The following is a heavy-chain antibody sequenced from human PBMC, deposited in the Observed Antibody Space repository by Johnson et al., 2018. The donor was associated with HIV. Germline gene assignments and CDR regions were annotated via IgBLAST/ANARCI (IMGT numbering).Heavy chain of an antibody. CDR1: GFTFDDYD. V-gene: IGHV3-7*01. CDR2: IKEDGSEK. D-gene: IGHD3-16*01. CDR3: ARSRHGGIQPRDAFDG. Sequence: MQLVESGGGLLPPGGSLKLSCAASGFTFDDYDMSWVRQAPGKGLEWVANIKEDGSEKYYVDSVKGRFTISRDNVKNSLYLQMDSLRPEDTAVYYCARSRHGGIQPRDAFDGWGQGTMVTVSS. J-gene: IGHJ3*01.